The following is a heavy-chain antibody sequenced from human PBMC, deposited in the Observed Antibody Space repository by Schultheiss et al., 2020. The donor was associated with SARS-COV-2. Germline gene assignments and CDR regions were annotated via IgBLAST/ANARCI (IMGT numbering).Heavy chain of an antibody. CDR1: GGSFSGYY. Sequence: SETLSFTCAVYGGSFSGYYWSWIRQPPGKGLEWIGEINHSGSTNYNPSLKSRVTISVDTSKNQFSLKLSSVTAADTAVYYCARDRYYYGSGKTRFDPWGQGTLVTVSS. D-gene: IGHD3-10*01. CDR2: INHSGST. CDR3: ARDRYYYGSGKTRFDP. J-gene: IGHJ5*02. V-gene: IGHV4-34*01.